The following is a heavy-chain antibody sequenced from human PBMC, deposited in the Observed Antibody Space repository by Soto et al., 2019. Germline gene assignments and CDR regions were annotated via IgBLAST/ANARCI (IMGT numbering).Heavy chain of an antibody. J-gene: IGHJ6*03. Sequence: SETLSLTCTVSGGSISSSSYYWGWIRQSPGKGLEWIGSFYYSGSTYYSPSLKSRVTISGDTSKKQISLRLSSVTATDTAVYYCARISVASRYMDVWGKGATVTVSS. CDR3: ARISVASRYMDV. D-gene: IGHD5-12*01. V-gene: IGHV4-39*01. CDR1: GGSISSSSYY. CDR2: FYYSGST.